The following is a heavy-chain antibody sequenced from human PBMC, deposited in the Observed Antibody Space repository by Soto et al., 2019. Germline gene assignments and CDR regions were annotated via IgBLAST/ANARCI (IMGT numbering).Heavy chain of an antibody. CDR1: GFTVSSNY. CDR2: IYSGGST. D-gene: IGHD2-15*01. Sequence: GGSLRLSCAASGFTVSSNYMSWVRQAPGKGLEWVSVIYSGGSTYYADSVKGRFTISRDNSKNTLYLQMNSLRAEDTAVYYCARDPGAGRKVAPGDYWGQGTLVTVSS. J-gene: IGHJ4*02. V-gene: IGHV3-66*01. CDR3: ARDPGAGRKVAPGDY.